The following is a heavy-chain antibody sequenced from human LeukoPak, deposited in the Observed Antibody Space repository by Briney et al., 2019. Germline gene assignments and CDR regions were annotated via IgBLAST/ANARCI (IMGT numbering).Heavy chain of an antibody. CDR3: ARSPYNWNDSPYYMDV. Sequence: GGSLRLSCAASRFTVRSNYMSWVRQAPGKGLEWVSVIYSGGRTYYADAVKGRFTISRDNSKNTLYLQMNSLRAEDTAAYYCARSPYNWNDSPYYMDVWGKGTTVTVSS. J-gene: IGHJ6*03. CDR2: IYSGGRT. CDR1: RFTVRSNY. V-gene: IGHV3-66*02. D-gene: IGHD1-1*01.